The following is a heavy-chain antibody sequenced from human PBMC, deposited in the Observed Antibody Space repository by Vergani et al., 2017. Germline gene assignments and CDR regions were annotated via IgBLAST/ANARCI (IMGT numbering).Heavy chain of an antibody. CDR2: ISPIFGTA. J-gene: IGHJ6*02. D-gene: IGHD2-21*02. V-gene: IGHV1-69*01. CDR3: ARPGPTYCGGDCAIRYGMDV. Sequence: QVQLVQSGAEVKKPGSSVKVSCKASGGTFSSYAISWVRQAPGQGLEWMGGISPIFGTANYAQKFQGRVTITADESTSTAYMELSSLRSEDTAVYCCARPGPTYCGGDCAIRYGMDVWGQGATVTVSS. CDR1: GGTFSSYA.